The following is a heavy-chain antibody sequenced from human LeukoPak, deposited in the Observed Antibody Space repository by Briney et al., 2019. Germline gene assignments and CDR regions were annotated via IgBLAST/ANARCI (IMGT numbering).Heavy chain of an antibody. J-gene: IGHJ4*02. CDR2: ISSCSSYI. V-gene: IGHV3-21*01. CDR3: ACPFMVRGN. Sequence: GGSLRLSCAASGFTFSGYSMNWVRQPPGKGLEWVSSISSCSSYIYYADSVKGRFTISRDNGKNSLYLQMNSLRAEDTAVYYCACPFMVRGNWGQGTLVTVSS. D-gene: IGHD3-10*01. CDR1: GFTFSGYS.